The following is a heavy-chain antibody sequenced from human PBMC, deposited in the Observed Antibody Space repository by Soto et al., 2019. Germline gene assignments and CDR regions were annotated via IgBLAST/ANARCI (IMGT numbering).Heavy chain of an antibody. CDR3: AKQRAGYGSGSDTFYFDF. V-gene: IGHV3-23*01. CDR2: AVGTGGSK. D-gene: IGHD3-10*01. J-gene: IGHJ4*02. CDR1: GLTFSVYA. Sequence: PGGSLRLSCVASGLTFSVYAMSWVRQAPGKGLEWVSTAVGTGGSKYYADSVKGRFTISRDNSKNTLYLQMNSLRAEDTAVYYCAKQRAGYGSGSDTFYFDFWGQGTLVTVSS.